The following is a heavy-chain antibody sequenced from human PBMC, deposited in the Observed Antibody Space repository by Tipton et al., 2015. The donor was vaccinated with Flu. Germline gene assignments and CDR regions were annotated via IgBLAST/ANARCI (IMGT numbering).Heavy chain of an antibody. CDR2: ISSHGQST. Sequence: SLRLSCAASGFHIRSYEMHWVRQAPGKGLECVSSISSHGQSTYYADPVKGRFTISRDNSKNILYLQMGSLTADDMAVYYCARRDYSNYVSEPKNWFDPWGRGTLVTVSS. V-gene: IGHV3-64*02. CDR1: GFHIRSYE. D-gene: IGHD4-11*01. CDR3: ARRDYSNYVSEPKNWFDP. J-gene: IGHJ5*02.